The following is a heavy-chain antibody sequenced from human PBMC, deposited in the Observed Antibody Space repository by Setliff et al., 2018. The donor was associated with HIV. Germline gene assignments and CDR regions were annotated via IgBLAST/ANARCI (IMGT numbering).Heavy chain of an antibody. CDR3: VRHASRDGYNFDY. Sequence: ASETLSLTCTVSGGSISSGDYYWTWIRQHPGKGLEWIGYIYYSGSTYYNPSLKSRVTISVDTSKNQFSLKLSSVTAADTAVYYCVRHASRDGYNFDYWGQGTLVTVSS. CDR1: GGSISSGDYY. CDR2: IYYSGST. J-gene: IGHJ4*02. V-gene: IGHV4-31*03. D-gene: IGHD3-22*01.